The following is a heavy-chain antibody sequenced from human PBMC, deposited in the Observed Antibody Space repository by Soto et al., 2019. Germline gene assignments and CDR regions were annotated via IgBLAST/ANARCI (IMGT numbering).Heavy chain of an antibody. CDR2: TRNKVNSHTT. CDR1: GFTFSDHY. CDR3: AREDLAGTTYYIDH. J-gene: IGHJ4*02. Sequence: PGGSLRLSCAASGFTFSDHYMGWVRQAPGKGLEWVGRTRNKVNSHTTEYAASVTGRFTISRDDSKNSLYLQMNNLKNEDTAVYYCAREDLAGTTYYIDHWGQGTLVTVSS. D-gene: IGHD1-26*01. V-gene: IGHV3-72*01.